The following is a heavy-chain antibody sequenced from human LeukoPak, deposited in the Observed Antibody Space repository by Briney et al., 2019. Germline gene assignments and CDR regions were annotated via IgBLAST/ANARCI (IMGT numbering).Heavy chain of an antibody. Sequence: KASETLSLTCTVSGGSISSYYWGWIRQPAGKGLEWIGRIYTSGSTNYNPSLKSRVPMSVDTSKYQFPLKLSSVTAADTAVYYCARESFDVYSSSWYYTGGYFDYWGQGTLVTVSS. CDR1: GGSISSYY. D-gene: IGHD6-13*01. V-gene: IGHV4-4*07. CDR3: ARESFDVYSSSWYYTGGYFDY. J-gene: IGHJ4*02. CDR2: IYTSGST.